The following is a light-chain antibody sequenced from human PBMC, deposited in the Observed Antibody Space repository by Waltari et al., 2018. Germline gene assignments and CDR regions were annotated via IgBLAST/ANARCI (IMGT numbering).Light chain of an antibody. CDR2: DVS. CDR3: SSYGGSNNFVL. J-gene: IGLJ3*02. Sequence: QSALPQPPSASGSPGQSVTISCTGTRSDPGRYKYVSWYQQHHGKAPKSIIYDVSKRPSGVSDRFSGSKSGSTASLTVSGLQAEDGADYYCSSYGGSNNFVLFGGGTKLTVL. CDR1: RSDPGRYKY. V-gene: IGLV2-8*01.